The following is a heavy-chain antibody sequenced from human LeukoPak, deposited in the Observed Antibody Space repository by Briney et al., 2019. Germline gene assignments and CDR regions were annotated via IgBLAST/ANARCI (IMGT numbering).Heavy chain of an antibody. J-gene: IGHJ4*02. D-gene: IGHD5-12*01. V-gene: IGHV3-48*03. CDR3: ARGGYSGYESAVAY. CDR1: GFTFSSYE. CDR2: IGGSGSPR. Sequence: GGSLRLSCAASGFTFSSYEKNWVRQAPGKGLEWISYIGGSGSPRYYADSVKGRFTISRDNAKNSLYLQMNSLRAEDTAVYYCARGGYSGYESAVAYWGQGTLVTVSS.